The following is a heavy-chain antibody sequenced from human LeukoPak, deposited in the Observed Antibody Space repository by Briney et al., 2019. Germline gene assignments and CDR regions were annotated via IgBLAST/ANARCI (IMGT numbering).Heavy chain of an antibody. CDR1: ELHA. D-gene: IGHD3-10*01. V-gene: IGHV3-23*01. CDR3: ARDPGWFGASGMDV. CDR2: ISRSGGST. Sequence: GGSLRLTCAASELHAMTWVRQGPGKGLEWVSAISRSGGSTYYADSVKGRFTISRDKSNNTLFLQMNSLRAEDTAVYYCARDPGWFGASGMDVWGQGTTVTVSS. J-gene: IGHJ6*02.